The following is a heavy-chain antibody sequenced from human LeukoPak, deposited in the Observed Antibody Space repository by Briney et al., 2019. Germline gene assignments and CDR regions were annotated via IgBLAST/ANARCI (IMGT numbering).Heavy chain of an antibody. D-gene: IGHD3-9*01. CDR3: ARDLRYFDWLYFDY. V-gene: IGHV4-39*07. CDR1: GGSISSSSYY. CDR2: IYHSGSN. Sequence: PSETLSLTCTVSGGSISSSSYYWGWIRQPPGKGLEWIGSIYHSGSNYYNPSLKSRVTISVDTSKNRFSLKLSSVTAADTAVYYCARDLRYFDWLYFDYWGQGTLVTVSS. J-gene: IGHJ4*02.